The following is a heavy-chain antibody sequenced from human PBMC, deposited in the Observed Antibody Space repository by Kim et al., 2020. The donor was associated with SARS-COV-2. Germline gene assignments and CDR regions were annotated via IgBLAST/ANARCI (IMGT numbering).Heavy chain of an antibody. CDR2: INAGNGNT. V-gene: IGHV1-3*01. Sequence: ASVKVSCKASGYTFTSYAMHWVRQAPGQRLEWMGWINAGNGNTKYSQKFQGRVTITRDTSAITAYMELSSLRSEDTAVYYCERDRGSGSPRWFDPWGQGTLATVSS. J-gene: IGHJ5*02. D-gene: IGHD1-26*01. CDR3: ERDRGSGSPRWFDP. CDR1: GYTFTSYA.